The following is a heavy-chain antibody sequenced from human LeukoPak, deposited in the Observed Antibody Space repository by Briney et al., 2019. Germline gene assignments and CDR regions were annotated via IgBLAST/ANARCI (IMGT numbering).Heavy chain of an antibody. J-gene: IGHJ4*02. CDR2: MYSCRCT. D-gene: IGHD1-14*01. Sequence: AETLSLTCTVSGGSITSYYWSWIRQTAGKGLEWIGRMYSCRCTNYHTSREWPVSLSIARSTNHVSMRMTYVDAADTAGYFCARSFNPHFEYWGQGILVTVSS. CDR3: ARSFNPHFEY. CDR1: GGSITSYY. V-gene: IGHV4-4*07.